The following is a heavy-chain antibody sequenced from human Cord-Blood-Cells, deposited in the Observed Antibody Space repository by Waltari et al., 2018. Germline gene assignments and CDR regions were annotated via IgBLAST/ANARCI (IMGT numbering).Heavy chain of an antibody. J-gene: IGHJ5*02. D-gene: IGHD6-13*01. V-gene: IGHV3-21*01. CDR2: ISSSSSYI. CDR1: GFPFSSYR. Sequence: EVQLVESGGGLVKPGGSLRLSCPASGFPFSSYRVPGVGQAPGKGLAWVSSISSSSSYIYYADSVKGRFTISRDNAKNSLYLQMNSLRAEDTAVYYCARGVSSWHNWFDPWGQGTLVTVSS. CDR3: ARGVSSWHNWFDP.